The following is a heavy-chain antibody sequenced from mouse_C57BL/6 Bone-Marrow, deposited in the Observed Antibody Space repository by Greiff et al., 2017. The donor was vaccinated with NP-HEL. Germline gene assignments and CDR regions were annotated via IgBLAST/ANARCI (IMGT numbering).Heavy chain of an antibody. CDR3: ARDAPWYFDV. Sequence: EVMLVESGGGLVKPGGSLKLSCAASGFTFSSYAMSWVRQTPEKRLEWVATISDGGSYTYYPDNVKGRFTISRDNAKNNLYLQMSHLKSEDTGMYYCARDAPWYFDVWGTGTTVTVSS. J-gene: IGHJ1*03. CDR1: GFTFSSYA. V-gene: IGHV5-4*01. CDR2: ISDGGSYT.